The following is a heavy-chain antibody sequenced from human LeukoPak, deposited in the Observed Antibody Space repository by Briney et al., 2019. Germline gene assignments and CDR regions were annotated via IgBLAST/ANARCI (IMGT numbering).Heavy chain of an antibody. D-gene: IGHD3-10*01. CDR3: ARDRTTMVRGVIMGNWFDP. V-gene: IGHV6-1*01. Sequence: SQTLSLTCAISGDSVSSNSAAWNWIRQSPSRGLEWLGRTYYRSKWYNEYAVSVKSRITINPDTSKNQFSLQLNSVTPEDTAVYYCARDRTTMVRGVIMGNWFDPWGQGTLVTVSS. J-gene: IGHJ5*02. CDR2: TYYRSKWYN. CDR1: GDSVSSNSAA.